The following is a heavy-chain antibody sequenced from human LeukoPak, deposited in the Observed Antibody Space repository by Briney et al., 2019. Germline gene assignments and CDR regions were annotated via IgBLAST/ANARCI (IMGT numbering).Heavy chain of an antibody. J-gene: IGHJ4*02. Sequence: PGGSLRLSCSASGFTFSSYAMHWVRQAPGKGLEYVSAISSNGGSTYYADSVRGRFTISRDDSKNTLYLQMSSLRAEDTAVYYCVKLSPGGSGYFDYWGQGTLVTVSS. CDR1: GFTFSSYA. D-gene: IGHD3-10*01. V-gene: IGHV3-64D*06. CDR3: VKLSPGGSGYFDY. CDR2: ISSNGGST.